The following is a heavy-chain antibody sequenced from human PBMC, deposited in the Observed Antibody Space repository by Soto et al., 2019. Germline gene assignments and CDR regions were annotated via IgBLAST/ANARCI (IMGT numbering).Heavy chain of an antibody. J-gene: IGHJ3*02. CDR2: IYYSGST. CDR3: ASDPEKFDAFDI. Sequence: QVQLQESGPGLVKPSQTLSLTCTVSGGSISSGGYYWSWIRQHPGKGLECIGYIYYSGSTYYNPSLKSLVTISVDTSKIQFSLKLSSVTAADTSVYYCASDPEKFDAFDIWGQGTMVTVSS. CDR1: GGSISSGGYY. V-gene: IGHV4-31*01.